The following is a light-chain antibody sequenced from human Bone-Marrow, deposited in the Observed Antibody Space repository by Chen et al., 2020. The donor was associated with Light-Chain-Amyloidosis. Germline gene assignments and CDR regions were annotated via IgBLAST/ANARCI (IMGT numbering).Light chain of an antibody. V-gene: IGLV3-21*04. CDR2: YDR. CDR1: NIGTKY. Sequence: SYVLTQPPSGSVAPGKTARITCGGNNIGTKYVHWYQQKPGQAPVLVISYDRDRPSGIPERFSGSNSGNTATLTISRVEAGDEADYYCQVWDSDSDHVVFGGGTKLTVL. CDR3: QVWDSDSDHVV. J-gene: IGLJ2*01.